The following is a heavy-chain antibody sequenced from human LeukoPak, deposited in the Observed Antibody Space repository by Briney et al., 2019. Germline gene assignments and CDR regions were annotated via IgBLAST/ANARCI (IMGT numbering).Heavy chain of an antibody. V-gene: IGHV4-4*07. CDR2: IYVSGST. Sequence: SSETLSLTCTVSGDSISTYYWSWIRQPAGKGLEWIGRIYVSGSTNYNPSLKSRVTMSEDTSKNQFSLKVTSLTAADTAVYYCARDEMATSYFDYWGQGTLVTVSS. D-gene: IGHD5-24*01. CDR1: GDSISTYY. CDR3: ARDEMATSYFDY. J-gene: IGHJ4*02.